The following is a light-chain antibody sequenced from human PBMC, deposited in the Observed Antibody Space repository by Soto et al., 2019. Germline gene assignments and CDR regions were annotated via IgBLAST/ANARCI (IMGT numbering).Light chain of an antibody. Sequence: QSALTQPASVSGSPGQSITISCTGSNSDVGGYNYVSWYQHHPGKTPKLMIYEVSNRPSGVSNRFSGSKSGNTASLTISGLRAEDEADYYCSSYTSSSTLEVLFGGGTQLTVL. V-gene: IGLV2-14*01. CDR3: SSYTSSSTLEVL. CDR1: NSDVGGYNY. J-gene: IGLJ2*01. CDR2: EVS.